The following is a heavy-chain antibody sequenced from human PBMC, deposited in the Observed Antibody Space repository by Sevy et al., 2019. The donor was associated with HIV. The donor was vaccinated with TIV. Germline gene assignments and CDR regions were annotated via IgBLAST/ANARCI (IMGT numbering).Heavy chain of an antibody. CDR3: AKDSSSSPYYFDY. V-gene: IGHV3-23*01. D-gene: IGHD2-2*01. CDR1: GFSFSSYA. Sequence: GESLKISCAASGFSFSSYAMGWVRQAPGRGLEWVSGISGSGDTTYYADSVKGRFTISRDNSKNTLFLQMNSLRVEDTAVYSCAKDSSSSPYYFDYWGQGTLVTVSS. CDR2: ISGSGDTT. J-gene: IGHJ4*02.